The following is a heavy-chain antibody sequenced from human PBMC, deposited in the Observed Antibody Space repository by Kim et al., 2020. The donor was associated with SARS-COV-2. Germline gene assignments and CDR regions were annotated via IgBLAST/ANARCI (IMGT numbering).Heavy chain of an antibody. J-gene: IGHJ4*02. CDR2: ISGSGDST. CDR3: AKGDSGSSSGYIDY. V-gene: IGHV3-23*01. Sequence: GGSLRLSCAASGFTFSSYAMSWVRQTPGKGLEWVSAISGSGDSTYYADSVKGRFTISRDNSKNTLYLQMNSLRAEDTAVYYCAKGDSGSSSGYIDYWGQGPLVTVSS. D-gene: IGHD6-6*01. CDR1: GFTFSSYA.